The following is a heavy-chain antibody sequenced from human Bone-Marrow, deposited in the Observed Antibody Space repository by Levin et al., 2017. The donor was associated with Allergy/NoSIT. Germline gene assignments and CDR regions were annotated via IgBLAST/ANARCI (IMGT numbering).Heavy chain of an antibody. CDR2: IYYTENT. CDR3: ARDVAGDARHYWYLDI. CDR1: GGSIRSTTHY. Sequence: PSETLSLTCTVSGGSIRSTTHYWAWVRQPPGKALQWIGSIYYTENTYRNPSLTSRATISIDTSTNQFSLSLTSVTAADTAVYYCARDVAGDARHYWYLDIWGRGALVTVSS. V-gene: IGHV4-39*07. J-gene: IGHJ2*01. D-gene: IGHD2-21*01.